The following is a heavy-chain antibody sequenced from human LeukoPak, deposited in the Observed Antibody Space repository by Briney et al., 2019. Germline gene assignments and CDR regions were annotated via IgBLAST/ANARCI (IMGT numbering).Heavy chain of an antibody. V-gene: IGHV3-21*01. CDR3: ARAGYGTVDY. J-gene: IGHJ4*02. CDR2: ISSSSSYK. D-gene: IGHD5-18*01. CDR1: GFTFSSYS. Sequence: PGGSLRLSCAASGFTFSSYSMNWVRQAPGKGLEWVSSISSSSSYKYYADSVKGRFTISRDNAKNSLYLQMNSLRAEDTAVYYCARAGYGTVDYWGQGTLVTVSS.